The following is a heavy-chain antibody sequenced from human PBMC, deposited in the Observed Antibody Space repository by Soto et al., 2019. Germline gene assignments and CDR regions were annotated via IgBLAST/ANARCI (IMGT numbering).Heavy chain of an antibody. D-gene: IGHD3-3*01. CDR2: LWYDGSNI. J-gene: IGHJ4*02. CDR1: GFTFSSYA. CDR3: ARGVNVFWSGYLY. Sequence: QVQLVESGGGVVQHGKSLRLSCTTSGFTFSSYAMHWVRQAPGKGLEWVAVLWYDGSNIQYADSVKSRFTISRDNSKSTVYLHMDSLIAEDTAVYYCARGVNVFWSGYLYWGQGTLVTVSS. V-gene: IGHV3-33*01.